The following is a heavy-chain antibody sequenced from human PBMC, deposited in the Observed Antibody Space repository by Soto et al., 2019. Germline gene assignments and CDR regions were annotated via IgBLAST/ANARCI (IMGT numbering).Heavy chain of an antibody. J-gene: IGHJ3*02. V-gene: IGHV1-46*03. Sequence: ASVKVSCKASGYTFTSYYMHWVRQAPGQGLEWMGIINPSGGSTSYAQKFQGRVTMTRETSTSTVYMELSSLRSEDTGVYYCARDNGIVVVVAPTHNDAFDIWGQGTMVTVPS. D-gene: IGHD2-15*01. CDR1: GYTFTSYY. CDR3: ARDNGIVVVVAPTHNDAFDI. CDR2: INPSGGST.